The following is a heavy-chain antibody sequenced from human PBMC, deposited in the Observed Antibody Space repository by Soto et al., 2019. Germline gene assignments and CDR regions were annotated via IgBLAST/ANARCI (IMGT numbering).Heavy chain of an antibody. D-gene: IGHD6-6*01. CDR3: ARVEVIAARTSFDY. CDR2: INHSGST. J-gene: IGHJ4*02. Sequence: SETLSLTCAVYGGSFSGYYWSWIRQPPGKGLEWIGEINHSGSTNYNPSLKSRVTISVDTSKNQFSLKLSSVTAADTAVYYCARVEVIAARTSFDYWGQGTLVTVSS. CDR1: GGSFSGYY. V-gene: IGHV4-34*01.